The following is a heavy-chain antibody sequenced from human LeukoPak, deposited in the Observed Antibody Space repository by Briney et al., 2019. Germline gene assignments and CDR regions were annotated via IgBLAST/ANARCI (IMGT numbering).Heavy chain of an antibody. D-gene: IGHD2-8*01. Sequence: PGRSLRLSCAASGFTFSSYVMHWVRQAPGKGLQWVAVIWYDGSDKYYADSVKGRFTISRDNSKNTLYLQMNSLRAEDTAVYYCARGGVPYGLDVWGQGTTVTVSS. J-gene: IGHJ6*02. CDR1: GFTFSSYV. V-gene: IGHV3-33*01. CDR2: IWYDGSDK. CDR3: ARGGVPYGLDV.